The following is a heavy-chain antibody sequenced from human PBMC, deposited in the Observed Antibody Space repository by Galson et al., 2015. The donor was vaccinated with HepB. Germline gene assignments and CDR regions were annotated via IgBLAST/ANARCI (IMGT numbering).Heavy chain of an antibody. CDR1: GFTFDDHG. V-gene: IGHV3-20*04. Sequence: SLRLSCAGSGFTFDDHGMSWVRQVPGKGLEWVSSINRNGSRTDYADSVRGRFIISRDNAKYSLYLQMDGLTADDTARYYCAKAPPFGDWYYDLWGRGTLVTVSS. J-gene: IGHJ2*01. CDR3: AKAPPFGDWYYDL. D-gene: IGHD3-16*01. CDR2: INRNGSRT.